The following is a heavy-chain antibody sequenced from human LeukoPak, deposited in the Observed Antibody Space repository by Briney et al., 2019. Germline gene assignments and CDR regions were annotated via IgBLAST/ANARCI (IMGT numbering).Heavy chain of an antibody. V-gene: IGHV3-20*04. Sequence: GGSLRLSCEDSGFTFADYGLSWVRRAPGKGPQWVAGINWSGDNTFYADSVKDRFTISRDNTKKTLYLQMDNLRGDDTATYYCARDLSSNWSNLGYWGQGTLVTVSS. CDR1: GFTFADYG. CDR2: INWSGDNT. CDR3: ARDLSSNWSNLGY. D-gene: IGHD6-13*01. J-gene: IGHJ4*02.